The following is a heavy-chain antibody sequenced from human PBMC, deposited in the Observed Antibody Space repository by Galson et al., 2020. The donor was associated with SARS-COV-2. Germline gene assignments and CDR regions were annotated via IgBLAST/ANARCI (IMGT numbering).Heavy chain of an antibody. V-gene: IGHV4-39*07. Sequence: SETLSLTCTVSGGSISSSSYYWGWIRQPPGKGLEWIGSIYYSGSTYYNPSLKSRVTISVDTSKNQFSLKLSSVTAADTAVYYCARLISNYDSSGSFFDYWGQGTLVTVSS. CDR2: IYYSGST. J-gene: IGHJ4*02. CDR3: ARLISNYDSSGSFFDY. CDR1: GGSISSSSYY. D-gene: IGHD3-22*01.